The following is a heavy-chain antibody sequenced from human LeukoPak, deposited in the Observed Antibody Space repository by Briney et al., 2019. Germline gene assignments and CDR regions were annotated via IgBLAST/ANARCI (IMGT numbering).Heavy chain of an antibody. Sequence: ASVKVSCRASGGTFSSYAISWVRQAPGQGLEWMGGIIPIFGTANYAQKFQGRVTITADESTSTAYMELSSLRSEDTAVYYCARDSNHYDILTGYSSSLFDYWGQGTLVTVSS. V-gene: IGHV1-69*13. D-gene: IGHD3-9*01. J-gene: IGHJ4*02. CDR2: IIPIFGTA. CDR1: GGTFSSYA. CDR3: ARDSNHYDILTGYSSSLFDY.